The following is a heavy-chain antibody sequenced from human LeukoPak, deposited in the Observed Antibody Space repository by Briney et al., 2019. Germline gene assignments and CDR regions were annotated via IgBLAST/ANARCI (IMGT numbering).Heavy chain of an antibody. CDR3: ATVGLTLRVFDY. V-gene: IGHV4-31*03. J-gene: IGHJ4*02. CDR2: IYYSGST. CDR1: GGSISSGGYY. D-gene: IGHD4-17*01. Sequence: PSETLSLTCTVSGGSISSGGYYWSWIRQHPGKGLEWIGYIYYSGSTYYNPSLKSRVTISVDTSKNQFSLKLSSVTAADTAVYYCATVGLTLRVFDYWGQGTLVTVSS.